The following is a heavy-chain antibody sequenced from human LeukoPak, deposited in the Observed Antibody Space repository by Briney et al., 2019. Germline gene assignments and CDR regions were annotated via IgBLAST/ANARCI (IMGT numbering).Heavy chain of an antibody. CDR3: AKGGPTGSNYFDF. J-gene: IGHJ4*02. D-gene: IGHD1-26*01. CDR2: ISGSGYYS. V-gene: IGHV3-23*01. CDR1: EFTFDNYA. Sequence: PGGSLRLSCAASEFTFDNYAMSWVRQAPGKGLEWVSAISGSGYYSYYADSVKGRFTVSRDNSKTTLYLQMNSLRADDTAVYYCAKGGPTGSNYFDFWGQGTLVTVSS.